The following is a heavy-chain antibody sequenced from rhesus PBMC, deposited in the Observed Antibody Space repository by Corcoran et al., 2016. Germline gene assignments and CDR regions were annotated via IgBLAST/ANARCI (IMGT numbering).Heavy chain of an antibody. CDR3: ATHRTNSGSHND. CDR1: GGSFSGYY. CDR2: ISGSSGNT. J-gene: IGHJ4*01. V-gene: IGHV4-165*01. D-gene: IGHD6-25*01. Sequence: QVQLQESGPGLVKPSETLSLTCAVSGGSFSGYYWGWIRQPPGKGLEWIGYISGSSGNTDYNPSLKSRVTISTDTSKNQFSLKLSSVTAADTAVYYCATHRTNSGSHNDWGQGVLVTVSS.